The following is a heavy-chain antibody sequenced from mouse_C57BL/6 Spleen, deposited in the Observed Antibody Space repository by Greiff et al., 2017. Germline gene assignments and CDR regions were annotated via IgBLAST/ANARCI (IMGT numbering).Heavy chain of an antibody. V-gene: IGHV1-80*01. CDR1: GYAFSSYW. D-gene: IGHD1-1*01. J-gene: IGHJ1*03. Sequence: LMESGASVKISCKASGYAFSSYWMNWVKQRPGKGLEWIGQIYPGDGDTNYNGKFKGKATLTADKSSSTAYMQLSSLTSEDSAVYFCARNYGSSYWYFDVWGTGTTVTVSS. CDR3: ARNYGSSYWYFDV. CDR2: IYPGDGDT.